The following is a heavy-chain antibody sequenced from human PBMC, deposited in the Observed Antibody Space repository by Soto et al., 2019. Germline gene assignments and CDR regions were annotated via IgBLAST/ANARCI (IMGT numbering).Heavy chain of an antibody. J-gene: IGHJ5*02. CDR1: GYTFTSYY. CDR3: ARKAGYSYPSYWFDP. V-gene: IGHV1-46*01. D-gene: IGHD5-18*01. Sequence: AAVKVSCKASGYTFTSYYMHWVRQAPGQGLEWMGIINPSGGSTSYAQKFQGRVTMTRDTSTSTVYMELSSLRSEDTAVYYCARKAGYSYPSYWFDPWGQGTLVTVSS. CDR2: INPSGGST.